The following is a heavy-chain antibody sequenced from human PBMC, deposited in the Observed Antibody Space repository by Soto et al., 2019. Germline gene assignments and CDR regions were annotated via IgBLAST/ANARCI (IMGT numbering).Heavy chain of an antibody. D-gene: IGHD5-18*01. CDR1: GNSISSYS. CDR2: IHYNGNT. CDR3: AREGNLGRWIQPLDY. V-gene: IGHV4-59*01. J-gene: IGHJ4*02. Sequence: QVQLQVSGPGLVKPSETLSLTCTVSGNSISSYSWSWSQQHPGKGLEWIGNIHYNGNTKYSPSLKSRVTMSVDTSKNHFSLKLISVTTADTAVYFCAREGNLGRWIQPLDYWGQGTLVTVSS.